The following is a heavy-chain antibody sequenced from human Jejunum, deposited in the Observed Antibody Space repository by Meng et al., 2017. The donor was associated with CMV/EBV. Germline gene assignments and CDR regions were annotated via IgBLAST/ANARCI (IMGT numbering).Heavy chain of an antibody. CDR1: Y. V-gene: IGHV4-39*07. CDR3: AREYCSSTSCYTGQYYYYYGMDV. Sequence: YWGWIRHPPGKGLEWIGSIYYSGSTYYNPSLKSRVTISVDTSKNQFSLKLSSVTAADTAVYYCAREYCSSTSCYTGQYYYYYGMDVWGQGTTVTVSS. CDR2: IYYSGST. J-gene: IGHJ6*02. D-gene: IGHD2-2*02.